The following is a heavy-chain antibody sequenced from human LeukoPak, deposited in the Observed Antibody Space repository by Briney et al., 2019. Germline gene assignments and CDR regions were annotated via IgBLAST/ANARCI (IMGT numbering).Heavy chain of an antibody. V-gene: IGHV3-33*06. Sequence: GGSLRLSCAASRFTFSSYGMHWFRQAPGKGLEWVAVIWYDGSNKYYADSVKGRFTISRDNSKNTLYLQMNSLRAEDTAVYCCAKDGLGYCTNAICYNFDYWGQGTLVTVSS. CDR2: IWYDGSNK. J-gene: IGHJ4*02. CDR3: AKDGLGYCTNAICYNFDY. D-gene: IGHD2-8*01. CDR1: RFTFSSYG.